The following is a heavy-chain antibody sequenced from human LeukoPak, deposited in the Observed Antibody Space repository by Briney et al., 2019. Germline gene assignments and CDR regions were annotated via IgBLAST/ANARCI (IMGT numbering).Heavy chain of an antibody. CDR1: GGSISSSNW. Sequence: PSGTLSLTCAVSGGSISSSNWWSWIRQPPGKGLEWIGEIYHSGSTNYNPSLKSRVTISVDTSKNQFSLKLTSVTAADTAVYYCARDLAPSSGYYYGFDYWGQGTLVTVSS. V-gene: IGHV4-4*02. CDR3: ARDLAPSSGYYYGFDY. D-gene: IGHD3-22*01. CDR2: IYHSGST. J-gene: IGHJ4*02.